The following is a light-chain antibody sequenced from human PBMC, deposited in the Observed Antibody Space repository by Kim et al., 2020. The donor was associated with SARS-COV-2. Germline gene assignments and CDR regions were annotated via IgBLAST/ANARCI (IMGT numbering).Light chain of an antibody. V-gene: IGKV3-15*01. CDR1: QSVSSN. CDR2: GAS. CDR3: QQYNNWPRT. Sequence: EIVMTQSPATLSVSPGERATLSCRASQSVSSNLVWYQQKPGQAPRLIIYGASTRVTGIPARFSGSGSGTEFTLTISSLQSEDFAVYYCQQYNNWPRTFGQGTKVDIK. J-gene: IGKJ1*01.